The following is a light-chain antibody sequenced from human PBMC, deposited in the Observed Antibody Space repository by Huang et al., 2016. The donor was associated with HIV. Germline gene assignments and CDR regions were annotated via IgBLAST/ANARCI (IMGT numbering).Light chain of an antibody. CDR1: KSVSTN. CDR3: QQYNNWPL. V-gene: IGKV3-15*01. CDR2: GAS. J-gene: IGKJ4*01. Sequence: EIVMTQSPDTLSVSPGQRVTLSCRASKSVSTNLAWYQQRPGQAPRLLIFGASTRATGIPARFTGSGSGTEFTLTISSLQSEDFAVYYCQQYNNWPLFGGGTKVEIK.